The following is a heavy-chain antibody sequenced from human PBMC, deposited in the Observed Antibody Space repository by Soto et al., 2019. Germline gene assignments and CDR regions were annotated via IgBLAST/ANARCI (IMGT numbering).Heavy chain of an antibody. V-gene: IGHV4-31*03. CDR1: GGSISSGGYY. CDR3: ARGRWLQFRDPDDTWFDP. D-gene: IGHD5-12*01. J-gene: IGHJ5*02. CDR2: IYYSGST. Sequence: SETLSLTCTVSGGSISSGGYYWSWIRQHPGKGLEWIGYIYYSGSTYYNPSLKSRVTISVDTSKNQFSLKLSSVTAADTAVYYCARGRWLQFRDPDDTWFDPWGQGTLVTVSS.